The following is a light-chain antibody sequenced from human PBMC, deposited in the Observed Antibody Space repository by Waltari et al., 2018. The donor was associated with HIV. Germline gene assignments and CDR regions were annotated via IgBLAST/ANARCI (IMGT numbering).Light chain of an antibody. Sequence: QSALTQPPSASGSPGQSVTISCTGTSSDVGGYNYVSWYQQHPGKSPKLMIYEVSKRPSWVLDRFSGSKSGNPASLTVSGLQAEDEADYYCSSYAGSNNYVFGTGTKVTVL. V-gene: IGLV2-8*01. CDR1: SSDVGGYNY. J-gene: IGLJ1*01. CDR3: SSYAGSNNYV. CDR2: EVS.